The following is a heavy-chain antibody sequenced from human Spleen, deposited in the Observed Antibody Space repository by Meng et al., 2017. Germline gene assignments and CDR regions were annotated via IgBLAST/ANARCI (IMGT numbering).Heavy chain of an antibody. CDR1: GGSISSYY. J-gene: IGHJ4*02. Sequence: GSLRLSCTVSGGSISSYYWSWIRQPPGKGLEWIGYIYYSGSTNYNPSLKSRVTISVDTSKNQFSLKLSSVTAADTAVYYCARLYYDYVWGSYRPLYFDYWGQGTLVTVSS. D-gene: IGHD3-16*02. CDR3: ARLYYDYVWGSYRPLYFDY. CDR2: IYYSGST. V-gene: IGHV4-59*12.